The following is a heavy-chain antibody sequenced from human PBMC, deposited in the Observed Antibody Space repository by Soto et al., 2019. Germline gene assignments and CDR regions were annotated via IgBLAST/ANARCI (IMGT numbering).Heavy chain of an antibody. V-gene: IGHV3-11*01. D-gene: IGHD4-17*01. Sequence: GGSLRLSCVSSGFTFSDYYMTWIRQAPGMGLQWVSYISSSGTTIYYADSVKGRFTISRDNAKNSLYLQMNSLRAEDTAVYYCARSPASGEFDYWGQGTLVTVSS. CDR1: GFTFSDYY. J-gene: IGHJ4*01. CDR3: ARSPASGEFDY. CDR2: ISSSGTTI.